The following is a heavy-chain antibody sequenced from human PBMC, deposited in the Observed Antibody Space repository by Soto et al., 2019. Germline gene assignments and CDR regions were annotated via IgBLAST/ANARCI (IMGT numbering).Heavy chain of an antibody. CDR3: AREIWSGPFDY. D-gene: IGHD3-3*01. Sequence: QVQLVESGGGVVQPGRSLRLSCAASGFTFSSYGMHWVRQAPGKGLEWVAVIWCDGSNKYYADSVKGRFTISRDNSKNTLYLQMNSLRAEDTAVYYCAREIWSGPFDYWGQGTLVTVSS. J-gene: IGHJ4*02. CDR1: GFTFSSYG. CDR2: IWCDGSNK. V-gene: IGHV3-33*01.